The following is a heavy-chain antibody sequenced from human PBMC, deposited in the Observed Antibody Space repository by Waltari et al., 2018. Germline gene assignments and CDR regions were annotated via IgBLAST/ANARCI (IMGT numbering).Heavy chain of an antibody. CDR1: GGIFSSYT. D-gene: IGHD5-18*01. Sequence: QVQLVQSGAEVTKPGSSVKVSCTASGGIFSSYTLSWVRQAPGQGLEWMGRIIPILGTANYAQKFQGRVTITADKSTSTAYMELSSLRSEDTAVYYCARGDSYGSADGFDIWGQGTMVTVSS. J-gene: IGHJ3*02. CDR2: IIPILGTA. V-gene: IGHV1-69*08. CDR3: ARGDSYGSADGFDI.